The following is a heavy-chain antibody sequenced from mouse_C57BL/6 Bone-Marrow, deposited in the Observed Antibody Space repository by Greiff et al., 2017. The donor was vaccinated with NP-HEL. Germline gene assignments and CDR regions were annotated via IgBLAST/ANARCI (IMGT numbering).Heavy chain of an antibody. CDR1: GFTFSDYG. CDR2: ISSGSSTI. J-gene: IGHJ2*01. Sequence: EVKLMESGGGLVKPGGSLKLSCAASGFTFSDYGMHWVRQAPEKGLEWVAYISSGSSTIYYADTVQGRFTISRDNDKNTLFLQMTSLRSEDTSMYYCASRGYDYDRVWFAYWGQGTTLTVSS. CDR3: ASRGYDYDRVWFAY. V-gene: IGHV5-17*01. D-gene: IGHD2-4*01.